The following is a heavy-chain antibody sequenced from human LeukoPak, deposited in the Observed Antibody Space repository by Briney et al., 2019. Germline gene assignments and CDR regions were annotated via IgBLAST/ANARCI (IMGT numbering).Heavy chain of an antibody. CDR2: ISYDGSNK. CDR3: ARDWDYDSSGDAFDI. D-gene: IGHD3-22*01. CDR1: GFTFSSYG. V-gene: IGHV3-30*03. Sequence: PGGSLRLSCAASGFTFSSYGMHWVRQAPGKGLEWVAVISYDGSNKYYADSMKGRFTISRDNSKNTLYLQMSSLRAEDTAVYYCARDWDYDSSGDAFDIWGQGTMVTVSS. J-gene: IGHJ3*02.